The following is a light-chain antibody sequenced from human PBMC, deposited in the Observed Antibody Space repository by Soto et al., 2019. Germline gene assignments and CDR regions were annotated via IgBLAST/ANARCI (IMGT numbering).Light chain of an antibody. J-gene: IGKJ2*01. CDR3: QQYVSFPFT. Sequence: IQLTQSPSSLSASVGDRVTISCRASQGISSALAWYQQRPGKAPNLLIYKASSLESGVPSRFSGSGSGTEFTLTISSLQADDFATYYCQQYVSFPFTFGQGTKVEIK. V-gene: IGKV1-13*02. CDR2: KAS. CDR1: QGISSA.